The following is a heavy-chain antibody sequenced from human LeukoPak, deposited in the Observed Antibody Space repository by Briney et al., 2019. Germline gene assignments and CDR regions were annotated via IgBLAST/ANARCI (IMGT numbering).Heavy chain of an antibody. CDR3: ARGDFGVATIDY. J-gene: IGHJ4*02. V-gene: IGHV4-34*01. CDR2: INHSGST. Sequence: SETLSLTCAVYGGSFSGYYWSWIRQPPGKGLEWIGEINHSGSTNYNPSLKSRVTISVDTSKNQFSLKLSSVTAADTAVYYCARGDFGVATIDYWGQGTLVTVSS. D-gene: IGHD3-3*01. CDR1: GGSFSGYY.